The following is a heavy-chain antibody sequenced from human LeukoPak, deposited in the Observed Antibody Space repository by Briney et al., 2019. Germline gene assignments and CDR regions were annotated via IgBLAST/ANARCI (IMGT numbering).Heavy chain of an antibody. D-gene: IGHD3-9*01. J-gene: IGHJ4*02. CDR1: GFTFSSYS. CDR2: ISSSSSYI. CDR3: AKDYDILTGMRDYFDY. Sequence: GGSLRLSCAASGFTFSSYSMNWVRQAPGKGLEWVSSISSSSSYIYYADSVKGRFTISRDNAKNSLYLQMNSLRAEDTAVYYCAKDYDILTGMRDYFDYWGQGTLVTVSS. V-gene: IGHV3-21*01.